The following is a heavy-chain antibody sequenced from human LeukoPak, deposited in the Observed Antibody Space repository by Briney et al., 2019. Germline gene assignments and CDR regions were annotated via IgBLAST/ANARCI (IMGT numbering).Heavy chain of an antibody. D-gene: IGHD1-26*01. Sequence: GASVKVSCKASGDTFTSYAISWVRQAPGQGLEWMGWISAYNGNTNYAQKLQGRVTMTRDMFTSTDYMELTSLTSDDTAVYYCARDNSVGETAWWFDPWGQGTLVTVSS. J-gene: IGHJ5*02. CDR3: ARDNSVGETAWWFDP. CDR1: GDTFTSYA. V-gene: IGHV1-18*01. CDR2: ISAYNGNT.